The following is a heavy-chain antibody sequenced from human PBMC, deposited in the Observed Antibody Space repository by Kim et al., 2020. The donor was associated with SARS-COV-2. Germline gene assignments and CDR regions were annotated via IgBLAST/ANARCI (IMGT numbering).Heavy chain of an antibody. V-gene: IGHV3-23*01. D-gene: IGHD5-12*01. CDR1: GFAFSTYA. Sequence: GGSLRLSCAASGFAFSTYAMSWVRQAPGRGLEWVSTIRGNGRNTYYVDSVKGRFTISRDNSKTTLYLQMNSLRAEDTAMYYCAKDGYSGYDYYYSGMDVWGQGPTVTVSS. CDR2: IRGNGRNT. CDR3: AKDGYSGYDYYYSGMDV. J-gene: IGHJ6*02.